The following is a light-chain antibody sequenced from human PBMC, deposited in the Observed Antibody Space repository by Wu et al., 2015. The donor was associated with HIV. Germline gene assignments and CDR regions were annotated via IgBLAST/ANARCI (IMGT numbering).Light chain of an antibody. Sequence: DIQMTQSPYSLSASIGDTVTITCRASQDITNSLAWYQQKPGKVPKLLIYAASTLESGVPSRFSGSGYGTEFTLTINNLQPEDVGNYYCHKYNNVPITFGEGPRWRS. CDR3: HKYNNVPIT. J-gene: IGKJ4*01. CDR2: AAS. CDR1: QDITNS. V-gene: IGKV1-27*01.